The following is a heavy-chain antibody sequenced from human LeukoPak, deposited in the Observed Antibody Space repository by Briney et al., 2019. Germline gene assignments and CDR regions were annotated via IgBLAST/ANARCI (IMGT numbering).Heavy chain of an antibody. V-gene: IGHV3-30-3*01. CDR2: ISYDGSNK. J-gene: IGHJ4*02. CDR3: ARDYGTWIREGGLGY. CDR1: GFTFSSYA. D-gene: IGHD5-12*01. Sequence: GGSLRLSCAASGFTFSSYAMHWVRQAPGKGLEWVAVISYDGSNKYYVDSVKGRFTISRDNSKNTLYLQMNSLRAEDTAVYYCARDYGTWIREGGLGYWGQGTLVTVSS.